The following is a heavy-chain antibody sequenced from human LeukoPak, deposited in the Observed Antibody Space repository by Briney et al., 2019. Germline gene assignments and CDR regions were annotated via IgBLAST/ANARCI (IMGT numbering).Heavy chain of an antibody. CDR3: AKDHPEHYDSSGYKVDY. J-gene: IGHJ4*02. Sequence: GGSLRLSCAASGFTISSYSMNWVRQAPGKGLEWVSYISSSGNTIDYADSVKGRFTISRDNSKNTLYLQMNSLRAEDTAVYYCAKDHPEHYDSSGYKVDYWGQGTLVTVSS. CDR2: ISSSGNTI. V-gene: IGHV3-48*01. D-gene: IGHD3-22*01. CDR1: GFTISSYS.